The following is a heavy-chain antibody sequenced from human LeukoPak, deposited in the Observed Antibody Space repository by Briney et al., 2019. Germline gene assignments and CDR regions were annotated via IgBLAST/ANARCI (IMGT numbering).Heavy chain of an antibody. D-gene: IGHD4-11*01. V-gene: IGHV3-21*01. Sequence: GGSLRLPCAASGFTFSSYSMNWVRLAPGKGLEWVSSIGSSSIYIYYADSVKGRFTISRDNAKNSLYLQMNSLRAEDTAVYYCARQTTWDAFDIWGQGTMVTVSS. CDR3: ARQTTWDAFDI. CDR2: IGSSSIYI. J-gene: IGHJ3*02. CDR1: GFTFSSYS.